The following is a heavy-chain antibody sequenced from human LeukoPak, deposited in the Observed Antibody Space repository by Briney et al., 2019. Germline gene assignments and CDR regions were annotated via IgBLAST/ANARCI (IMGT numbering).Heavy chain of an antibody. D-gene: IGHD3-22*01. J-gene: IGHJ4*02. CDR1: GFTFSSYS. CDR2: ISSSSSYI. V-gene: IGHV3-21*01. CDR3: ARDGHYYDSSGYSDY. Sequence: GGSLRLSCAASGFTFSSYSMNWVRQAPGKGLEWVSSISSSSSYIYYADSVKGRFTISRDNAKNSLYLQMNSLRAEDTAVYYCARDGHYYDSSGYSDYWGQGTLVTVSS.